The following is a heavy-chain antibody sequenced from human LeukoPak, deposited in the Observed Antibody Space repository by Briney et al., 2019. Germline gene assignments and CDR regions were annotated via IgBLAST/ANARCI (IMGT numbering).Heavy chain of an antibody. Sequence: PGGSLRLSCAASGFTFSSCSMHWVRQATGKGLVWVSRINSDGSSISYADSVRGRFTISRDNSMDTLYLQMNSLREEDMGFYFCARAVRAPGTPENGFDLWGQGTMVTVSS. CDR1: GFTFSSCS. D-gene: IGHD6-13*01. CDR2: INSDGSSI. V-gene: IGHV3-74*01. J-gene: IGHJ3*01. CDR3: ARAVRAPGTPENGFDL.